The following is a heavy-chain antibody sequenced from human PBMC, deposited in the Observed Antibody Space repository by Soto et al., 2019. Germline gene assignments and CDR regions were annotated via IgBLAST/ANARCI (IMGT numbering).Heavy chain of an antibody. Sequence: GPTLVNPTQTLMLTGSFSGFSLTTSGESVGWVRQSPEKTLEWLALIFWDDDKRYSPSLRSRLTIAKDTSKNQVVLTLTNVEPVDTATYYCARILTATGGHFDSWGQGALVTVSS. CDR2: IFWDDDK. J-gene: IGHJ4*02. V-gene: IGHV2-5*02. CDR1: GFSLTTSGES. CDR3: ARILTATGGHFDS. D-gene: IGHD2-8*02.